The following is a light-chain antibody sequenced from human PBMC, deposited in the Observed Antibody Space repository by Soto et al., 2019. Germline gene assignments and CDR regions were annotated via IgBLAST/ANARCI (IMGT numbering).Light chain of an antibody. CDR3: QQRSNWPIT. J-gene: IGKJ5*01. V-gene: IGKV3-11*01. CDR1: QSVSSN. Sequence: EIVMTQSPVTLSVSPGERVTLSCRASQSVSSNLAWYQQKPGQAPRLLIYDASTRATGIPARFSGSGSGTDFTLTISSLEPEDFAVYYCQQRSNWPITFGQGTRLEIK. CDR2: DAS.